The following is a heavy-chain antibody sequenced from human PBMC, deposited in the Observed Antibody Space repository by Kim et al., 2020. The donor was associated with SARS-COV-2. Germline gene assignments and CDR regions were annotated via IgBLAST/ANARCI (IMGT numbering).Heavy chain of an antibody. CDR2: IKQDGSEK. J-gene: IGHJ6*02. Sequence: GRSLRLSCAASGFTFSSYWMSWVRQAPGKGLEWVANIKQDGSEKYYVDSVKGRFTISRDNAKNSLYLQMNSLRAEDTAVYYCARQTTVTSHYYYYGMDVWGQGTTVTVSS. CDR3: ARQTTVTSHYYYYGMDV. V-gene: IGHV3-7*03. D-gene: IGHD4-17*01. CDR1: GFTFSSYW.